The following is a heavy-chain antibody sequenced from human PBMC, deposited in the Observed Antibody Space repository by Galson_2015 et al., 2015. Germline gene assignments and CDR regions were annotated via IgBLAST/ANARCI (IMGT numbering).Heavy chain of an antibody. CDR2: ISSNSRTT. CDR3: ATADQEFDY. J-gene: IGHJ4*02. Sequence: SLRLSCAASGFTFSSYSMNWVRQAPGKGLEWVSYISSNSRTTYYADSVKGRFTISRDYANNSLYLQMNSLRAEDTAVYYCATADQEFDYWGQGTLVTVSS. CDR1: GFTFSSYS. V-gene: IGHV3-48*01.